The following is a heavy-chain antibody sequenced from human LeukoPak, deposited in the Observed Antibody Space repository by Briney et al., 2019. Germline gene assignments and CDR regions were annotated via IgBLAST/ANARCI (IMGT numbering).Heavy chain of an antibody. CDR2: INSDGSST. V-gene: IGHV3-74*01. J-gene: IGHJ4*02. CDR1: GFTFSSYW. D-gene: IGHD3-3*01. CDR3: ARGSITIFGVLIG. Sequence: PGGSLRLSCAASGFTFSSYWMHWVRQAPGKGLVWVSRINSDGSSTSYADSVKGRFTISRDNAKNSLYLQMNSLRAEDTAVYYCARGSITIFGVLIGWGQGTLVTVSS.